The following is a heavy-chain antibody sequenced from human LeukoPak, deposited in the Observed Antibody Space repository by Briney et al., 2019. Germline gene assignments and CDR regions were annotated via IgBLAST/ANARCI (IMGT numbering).Heavy chain of an antibody. CDR3: ARDSGYSSSFDI. CDR1: GFTFSSYS. CDR2: ISSSSSYI. J-gene: IGHJ3*02. Sequence: GGSLRLSCAASGFTFSSYSMNLVRQAPGKGLGWVSSISSSSSYIYYADSVKGRFTISRDNAKNSPYLQMNSLRAEDTAVYYCARDSGYSSSFDIWGQGTMVTVS. V-gene: IGHV3-21*01. D-gene: IGHD6-13*01.